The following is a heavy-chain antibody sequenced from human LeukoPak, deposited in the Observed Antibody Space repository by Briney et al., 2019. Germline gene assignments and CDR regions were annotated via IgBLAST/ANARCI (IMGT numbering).Heavy chain of an antibody. CDR1: GFTFSSYA. J-gene: IGHJ5*01. CDR3: AKEGAYPIITYDS. D-gene: IGHD3-10*01. CDR2: MSTSGGST. V-gene: IGHV3-23*01. Sequence: GGSLRLSCAASGFTFSSYAMSWVRQAPGKGLEWVSTMSTSGGSTYYADSVKGRFTISRDNSKNTLFLHMNSLRAEDTAVYYCAKEGAYPIITYDSWGQGALVTVSS.